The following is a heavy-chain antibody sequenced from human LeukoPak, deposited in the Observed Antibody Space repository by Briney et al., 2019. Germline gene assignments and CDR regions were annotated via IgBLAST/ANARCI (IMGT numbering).Heavy chain of an antibody. CDR2: IYTSGST. CDR3: AREGAKSPYLDY. D-gene: IGHD2-2*02. J-gene: IGHJ4*02. CDR1: GGSISSGSYY. Sequence: SETLSLTCTVSGGSISSGSYYWSWIRQPAGKGLEWIGRIYTSGSTNYNPSLKSRVTISVDTPKNQFSLKLSSVTAADTAVYYCAREGAKSPYLDYWGQGTLVTVSS. V-gene: IGHV4-61*02.